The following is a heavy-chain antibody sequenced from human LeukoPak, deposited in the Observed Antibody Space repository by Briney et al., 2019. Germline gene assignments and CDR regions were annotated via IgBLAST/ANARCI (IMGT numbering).Heavy chain of an antibody. V-gene: IGHV4-30-4*08. CDR2: IYYSGST. Sequence: SETLSLTCTVSGGSMSSYYWSWIRQPPGKGLEWIGYIYYSGSTYYNPSLKSRVTISVDTSKNQFSLKLSSVTAADTAVYYCARDLADYYYMDVWGKGTTVTVSS. J-gene: IGHJ6*03. CDR1: GGSMSSYY. CDR3: ARDLADYYYMDV.